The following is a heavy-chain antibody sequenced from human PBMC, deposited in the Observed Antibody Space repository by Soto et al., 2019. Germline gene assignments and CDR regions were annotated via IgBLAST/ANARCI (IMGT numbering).Heavy chain of an antibody. Sequence: SETLSLTCTVSGGSISSSSYYWGWIRQPPGKGLEWIGSIYYSGSTYYNPSLKSRVTISVDTSKNQFSLKLSSVTAADTAVYYCARVSGTTGPHNWFDPWGQGTLVTVSS. CDR3: ARVSGTTGPHNWFDP. CDR2: IYYSGST. V-gene: IGHV4-39*01. CDR1: GGSISSSSYY. D-gene: IGHD1-7*01. J-gene: IGHJ5*02.